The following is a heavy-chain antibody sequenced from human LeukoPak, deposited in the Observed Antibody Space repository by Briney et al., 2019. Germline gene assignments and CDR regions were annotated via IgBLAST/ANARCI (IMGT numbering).Heavy chain of an antibody. CDR2: IYYSGST. D-gene: IGHD2-15*01. J-gene: IGHJ5*02. Sequence: SETLSLTCSVSGGSISSSSYYWGWIRQPPGKGLEWIGSIYYSGSTNYNPSLKSRVTISVDTSKNQFSLKLSSVTAADTAVYYCASIVVPLPWGQGTLVTVSS. V-gene: IGHV4-39*07. CDR1: GGSISSSSYY. CDR3: ASIVVPLP.